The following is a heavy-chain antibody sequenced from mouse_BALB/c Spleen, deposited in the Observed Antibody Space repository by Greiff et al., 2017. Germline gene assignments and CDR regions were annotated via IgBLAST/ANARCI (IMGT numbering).Heavy chain of an antibody. Sequence: QVQLKESGAELVKPGASVKLSCKASGYTFTEYIIHWVKQRSGQGLEWIGWFYPGSGSIKYNEKFKDKATLTADKSSSTVYMELSRLTSEDSAVYFCARHEDYDYGGSWFAYWGQGTLVTVSA. CDR3: ARHEDYDYGGSWFAY. V-gene: IGHV1-62-2*01. J-gene: IGHJ3*01. CDR2: FYPGSGSI. CDR1: GYTFTEYI. D-gene: IGHD2-4*01.